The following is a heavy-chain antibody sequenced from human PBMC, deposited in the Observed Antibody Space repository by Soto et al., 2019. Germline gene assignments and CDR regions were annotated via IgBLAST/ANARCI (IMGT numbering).Heavy chain of an antibody. J-gene: IGHJ4*02. CDR1: GYTFPSYG. V-gene: IGHV1-18*01. CDR2: ISAYNGNT. D-gene: IGHD2-2*01. Sequence: ASVKVSCRASGYTFPSYGISWVRQAPGQGLEWMGWISAYNGNTNYAQKLQGRVTMTTDTSTSTAYMELRSLRSDDTAVYYCARDFDWAPGDQTLLNYWGQGTLVTVSS. CDR3: ARDFDWAPGDQTLLNY.